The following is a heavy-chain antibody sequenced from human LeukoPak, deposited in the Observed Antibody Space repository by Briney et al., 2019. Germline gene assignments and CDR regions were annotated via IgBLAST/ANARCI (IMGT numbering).Heavy chain of an antibody. J-gene: IGHJ2*01. CDR1: GFTFSSDG. Sequence: GGSRRLSCVASGFTFSSDGMSWVRQAPGEGLEWVSSIIASGGGTVYADSVKGRVTISRDNSKNTLYLQMHSLRAEDTAVYSCAKNLLGSEAFSWYFDLWGRGTQVTVSS. CDR2: IIASGGGT. CDR3: AKNLLGSEAFSWYFDL. D-gene: IGHD1-26*01. V-gene: IGHV3-23*01.